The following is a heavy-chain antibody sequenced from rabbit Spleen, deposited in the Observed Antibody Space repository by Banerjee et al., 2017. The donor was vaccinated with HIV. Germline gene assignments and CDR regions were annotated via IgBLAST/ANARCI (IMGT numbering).Heavy chain of an antibody. Sequence: QEQLVESGGGLVQPEGSLTLTCKASGFDFTTSYWVYWVRQAPGKGLEWIACIGSTSGTTYYASWAKGRFTISKTSSTTVTLQMTSLTVADTATYFCARDLTDVIGWNFGWWGQGTLVTVS. D-gene: IGHD4-1*01. CDR2: IGSTSGTT. CDR1: GFDFTTSYW. V-gene: IGHV1S45*01. J-gene: IGHJ3*01. CDR3: ARDLTDVIGWNFGW.